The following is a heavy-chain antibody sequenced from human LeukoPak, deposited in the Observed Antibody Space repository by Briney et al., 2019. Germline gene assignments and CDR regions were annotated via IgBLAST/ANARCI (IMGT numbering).Heavy chain of an antibody. CDR2: MNPNSGNT. V-gene: IGHV1-8*03. J-gene: IGHJ6*03. CDR1: GYTFTSYD. D-gene: IGHD3-9*01. CDR3: ARGRRYFDILRYYYYMDV. Sequence: GASVKVSCKASGYTFTSYDINWVRQATGQGLEWMGWMNPNSGNTGYARKFQGRVTITRNTSISTAYMELSSLRSEDTAVYYCARGRRYFDILRYYYYMDVWGKGTTVTVSS.